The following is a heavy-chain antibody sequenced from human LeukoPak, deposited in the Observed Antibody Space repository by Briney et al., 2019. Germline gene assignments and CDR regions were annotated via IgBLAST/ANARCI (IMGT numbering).Heavy chain of an antibody. Sequence: RSLRLSCAASRFFFSSYAMHWVRQAPGKGLEWLAVISSDGTNKYYADSVKGRFTISRDNSKNTLYLQMNSLRVEDTAVYYCARCRENDFWSGSPVDYWGQGTLVTVSS. CDR1: RFFFSSYA. CDR3: ARCRENDFWSGSPVDY. CDR2: ISSDGTNK. D-gene: IGHD3-3*01. J-gene: IGHJ4*02. V-gene: IGHV3-30-3*01.